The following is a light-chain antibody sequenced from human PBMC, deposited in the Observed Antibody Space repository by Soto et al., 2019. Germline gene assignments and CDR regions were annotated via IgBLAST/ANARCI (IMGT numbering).Light chain of an antibody. Sequence: QSVLTQPRSVSGSPGQSVTISCTGTSSDVGGYNYVSWYQQHPGKAPKLMIYDVTKRPSGVPDRFSGSKSGNTASLTISGLQTEDEADYYCCSYADTYTFGVAFGGGTKVTVL. CDR2: DVT. CDR3: CSYADTYTFGVA. V-gene: IGLV2-11*01. J-gene: IGLJ2*01. CDR1: SSDVGGYNY.